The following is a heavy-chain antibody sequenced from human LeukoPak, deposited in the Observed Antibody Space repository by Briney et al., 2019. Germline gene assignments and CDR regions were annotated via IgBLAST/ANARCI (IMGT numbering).Heavy chain of an antibody. CDR3: GKDGGQYSSGPEFDP. J-gene: IGHJ5*02. Sequence: GGSLRLSSAASGIVFSTTAMNWARQSPGRGLEWVSAISGGGERTFYADSVKGRFTISRDNSKNMLYLQMNSLRVDDTAIYFCGKDGGQYSSGPEFDPRGQGALVTVSS. CDR1: GIVFSTTA. D-gene: IGHD6-19*01. CDR2: ISGGGERT. V-gene: IGHV3-23*01.